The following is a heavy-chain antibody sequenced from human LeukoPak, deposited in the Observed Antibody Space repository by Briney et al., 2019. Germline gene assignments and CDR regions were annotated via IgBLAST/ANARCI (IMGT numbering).Heavy chain of an antibody. D-gene: IGHD3-16*01. V-gene: IGHV3-30*02. J-gene: IGHJ4*02. CDR1: GFTFSSYG. CDR3: AREGGVADY. Sequence: GGSLRLSCAASGFTFSSYGMHWVRQAPGKGLEWVAFIRYDGSNKYYADSVKGRFTVSRDNAKNSVYLQMNSARAEDTAVYYCAREGGVADYWGQGTLVTVSS. CDR2: IRYDGSNK.